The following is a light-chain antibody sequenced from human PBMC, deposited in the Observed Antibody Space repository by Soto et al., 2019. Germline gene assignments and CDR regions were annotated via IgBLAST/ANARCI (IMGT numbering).Light chain of an antibody. Sequence: DIQMTQSPSTLSASVGDRVTITCRASQSISSWSAWYQQIPGKAPKLLIYDASSLESGVPSRFSGSGSGTEFTLTISSLQPDDFATYYCQQYNSYPTFGQGTNVDIK. CDR3: QQYNSYPT. J-gene: IGKJ1*01. V-gene: IGKV1-5*01. CDR1: QSISSW. CDR2: DAS.